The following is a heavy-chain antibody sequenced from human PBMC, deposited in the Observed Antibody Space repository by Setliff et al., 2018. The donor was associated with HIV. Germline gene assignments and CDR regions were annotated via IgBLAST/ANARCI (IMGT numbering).Heavy chain of an antibody. D-gene: IGHD5-12*01. CDR1: GYSFTSYY. CDR3: ARGYPSSPYYYYMDV. J-gene: IGHJ6*03. CDR2: INPSGGST. Sequence: ASVKVSCKASGYSFTSYYIHWVRQAPGQGLEWMGIINPSGGSTSYAQKFQGRVTMTRDTSTSTVYTELSSLRSEDTAAYNCARGYPSSPYYYYMDVWGKGTTVTVSS. V-gene: IGHV1-46*01.